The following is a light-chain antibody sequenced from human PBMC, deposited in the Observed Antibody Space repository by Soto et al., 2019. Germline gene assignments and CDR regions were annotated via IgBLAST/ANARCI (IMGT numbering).Light chain of an antibody. J-gene: IGKJ2*01. Sequence: DLQMTQSPSSLSAAVGDRVTITCRASQTISTYLNWYQQKPGKAPKLLIYAASSLQSGVPSRFTGSGSGTDFTLTISSLQPEDFATYYCQQSHGIPYTFGQGTTLEIK. V-gene: IGKV1-39*01. CDR3: QQSHGIPYT. CDR1: QTISTY. CDR2: AAS.